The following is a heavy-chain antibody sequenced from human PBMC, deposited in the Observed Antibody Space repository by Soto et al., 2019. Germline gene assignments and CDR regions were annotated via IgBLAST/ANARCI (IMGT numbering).Heavy chain of an antibody. CDR1: GFTFNTYS. CDR2: ISSSSRHI. Sequence: GGSLRLSCAASGFTFNTYSMNWVRQAPGKGLEWVSGISSSSRHIYYADSVKGRFTISRDNAKSSLFLQMNSLRAEDTAVYYCARDSSGQYYFDYWGQGTLVTVSS. V-gene: IGHV3-21*01. D-gene: IGHD3-22*01. CDR3: ARDSSGQYYFDY. J-gene: IGHJ4*02.